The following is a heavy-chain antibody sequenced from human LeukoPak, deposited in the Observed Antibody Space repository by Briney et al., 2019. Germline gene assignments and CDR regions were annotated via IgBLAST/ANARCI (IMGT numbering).Heavy chain of an antibody. D-gene: IGHD3-3*01. J-gene: IGHJ6*03. V-gene: IGHV1-8*01. CDR1: GYTFTSYD. CDR3: ARGLRFLEWLLLDYYYYMDV. CDR2: MNPNSGNT. Sequence: ASVKVSCKASGYTFTSYDINWVRQATGQGLEWMGWMNPNSGNTGYAQKFQGRVTMTRNTSISTAYMELSSLRSEDTAVYYCARGLRFLEWLLLDYYYYMDVWGKGTTVTVSS.